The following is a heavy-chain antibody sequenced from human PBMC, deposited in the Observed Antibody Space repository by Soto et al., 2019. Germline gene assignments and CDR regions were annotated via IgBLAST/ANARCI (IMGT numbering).Heavy chain of an antibody. Sequence: QVQLQESGPGLVKPSETLSLTCSVSGGSVSSGSYYWGWIRQPPGKGLEWIGYIYYSWSTNYNPSLKSRVTISVDTSKNQFSLKLSSVTAADTAVYYCARTVVAHYDYWGQGTLVTVSS. J-gene: IGHJ4*02. V-gene: IGHV4-61*01. CDR2: IYYSWST. D-gene: IGHD2-15*01. CDR3: ARTVVAHYDY. CDR1: GGSVSSGSYY.